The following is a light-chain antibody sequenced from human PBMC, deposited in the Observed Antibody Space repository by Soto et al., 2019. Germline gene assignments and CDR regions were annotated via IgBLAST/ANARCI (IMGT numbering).Light chain of an antibody. V-gene: IGLV2-8*01. J-gene: IGLJ3*02. CDR2: EVS. CDR1: SSDVGGYNY. Sequence: QSALTQPPSASGSPGQSVTISCTGTSSDVGGYNYVSWYQQHPGKAPKLMIYEVSKRPSGVPDRFSGSKSGNTASLTVAGLQAEDEADYYCSSYAGSNNFKVFGGGTKLTVI. CDR3: SSYAGSNNFKV.